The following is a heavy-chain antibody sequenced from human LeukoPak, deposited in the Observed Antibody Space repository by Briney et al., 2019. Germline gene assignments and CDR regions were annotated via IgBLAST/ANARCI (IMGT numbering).Heavy chain of an antibody. J-gene: IGHJ4*02. D-gene: IGHD3-3*01. Sequence: SETLSLTCTVSGGSISSYYWGWFRQPPGKGLEGIGSIFYSGSSYYNPSLKSRVTISVDTSKNQFSLKLSSVTAADTAVYYCARQSWSGYYFDYWGQGTLVTVSS. CDR3: ARQSWSGYYFDY. CDR1: GGSISSYY. CDR2: IFYSGSS. V-gene: IGHV4-39*01.